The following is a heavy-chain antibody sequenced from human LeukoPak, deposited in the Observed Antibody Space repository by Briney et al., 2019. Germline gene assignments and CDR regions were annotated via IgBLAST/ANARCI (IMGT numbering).Heavy chain of an antibody. CDR2: IRYDGSNK. CDR3: ASSLLSRSRIVGATRAPG. Sequence: GGSLRLSCAASGFTFSSYGMHWVRQAPGKGLEWVAFIRYDGSNKYYADSVKGRFTISRDNAKNSLYLQMNSLRAEDTAVYYCASSLLSRSRIVGATRAPGWGQGTLVTVSS. J-gene: IGHJ4*02. CDR1: GFTFSSYG. V-gene: IGHV3-30*02. D-gene: IGHD1-26*01.